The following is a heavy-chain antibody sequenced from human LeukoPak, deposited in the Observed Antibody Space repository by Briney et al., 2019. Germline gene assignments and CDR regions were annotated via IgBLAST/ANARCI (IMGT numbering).Heavy chain of an antibody. V-gene: IGHV1-18*01. CDR1: GYTFSSYG. D-gene: IGHD3-16*01. CDR2: ISTYNGNR. J-gene: IGHJ4*02. Sequence: GASVKVSCKASGYTFSSYGISWVRQAPGQGLEWMGWISTYNGNRNYAQKLQGRVTMTTDTSTSTAYMELRSLRSGDTAVYYCAREGGLISYDYWGQGTLVTVSS. CDR3: AREGGLISYDY.